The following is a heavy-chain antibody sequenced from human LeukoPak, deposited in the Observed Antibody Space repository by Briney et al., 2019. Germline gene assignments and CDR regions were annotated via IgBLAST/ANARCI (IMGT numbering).Heavy chain of an antibody. CDR1: GYTFTSYG. J-gene: IGHJ4*02. CDR2: ISAYNGNT. V-gene: IGHV1-18*04. CDR3: ARDPYSSGWYYFDY. Sequence: ASVKGSCKAPGYTFTSYGISWVRQAPGQGLEWMGWISAYNGNTNYAQKLQGRVTMTTDTSTSTAYMELRSLRSDDTAVYYCARDPYSSGWYYFDYWGQGTLVTVSS. D-gene: IGHD6-19*01.